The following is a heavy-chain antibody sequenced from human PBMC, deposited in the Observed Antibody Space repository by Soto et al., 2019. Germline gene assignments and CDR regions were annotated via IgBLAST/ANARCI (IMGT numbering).Heavy chain of an antibody. J-gene: IGHJ4*02. D-gene: IGHD3-10*01. Sequence: EVQQVESGGGLVQPGGSLRLSCAASGFTFSDHYMDWVRQAPGKGLEWVGRSRNRVQSYSTEYAESVKGRFTISRDDSQNSLYLQMNSLKTEDTAVYYCARVLPSGTNYFTEYWGQGTLVTVSS. V-gene: IGHV3-72*01. CDR1: GFTFSDHY. CDR2: SRNRVQSYST. CDR3: ARVLPSGTNYFTEY.